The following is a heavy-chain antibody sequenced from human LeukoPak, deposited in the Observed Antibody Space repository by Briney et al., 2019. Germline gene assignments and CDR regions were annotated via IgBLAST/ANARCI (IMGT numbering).Heavy chain of an antibody. CDR2: IFPDGRT. CDR3: ARTNTVYGDFDY. D-gene: IGHD2/OR15-2a*01. Sequence: GGCLRLSCAASGLTVTDNYFSWVRQAPGKGLEWVSVIFPDGRTYHADSVKGRFTISRDRPKNTLLLQMNSLRADDTALYHCARTNTVYGDFDYWGQGILVTVSS. V-gene: IGHV3-53*01. J-gene: IGHJ4*02. CDR1: GLTVTDNY.